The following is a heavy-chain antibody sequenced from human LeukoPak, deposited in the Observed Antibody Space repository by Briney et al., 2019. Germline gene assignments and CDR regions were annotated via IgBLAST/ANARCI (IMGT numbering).Heavy chain of an antibody. V-gene: IGHV3-7*01. Sequence: GGSLRLSCAVSGFTLSSSWMNWVRQAPGKGLVWVAHINQDGSVKSYVDSVKGRFTISRDNAKSSRFLQMNDLRAEDTAVYYCAKGGGGYGEVYRGQGALVTVS. CDR2: INQDGSVK. D-gene: IGHD5-18*01. CDR3: AKGGGGYGEVY. J-gene: IGHJ4*02. CDR1: GFTLSSSW.